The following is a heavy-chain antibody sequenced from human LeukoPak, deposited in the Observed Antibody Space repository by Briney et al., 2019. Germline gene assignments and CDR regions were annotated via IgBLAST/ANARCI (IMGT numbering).Heavy chain of an antibody. CDR2: IFYSGSH. CDR1: GGSVSSSHW. CDR3: ARSGWGSSWYYFDS. J-gene: IGHJ4*02. D-gene: IGHD6-13*01. Sequence: PSETLSLTCAVSGGSVSSSHWWSWVRPAPGQGLMWIGEIFYSGSHNYNPSLKTRVTISIDEPKNQFSLKLSSVTAADTAVYFCARSGWGSSWYYFDSWGQGTLVTVSS. V-gene: IGHV4-4*02.